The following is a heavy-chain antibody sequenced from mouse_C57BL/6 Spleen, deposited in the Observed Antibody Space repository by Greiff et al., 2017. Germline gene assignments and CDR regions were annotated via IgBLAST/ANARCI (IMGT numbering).Heavy chain of an antibody. CDR3: AREDYGSSYVDY. Sequence: QVQLQQSGAELVKPGASVKLSCKASGYTFTSYWMHWVKQRPGQGLEWIGMIHPNSGSTNYNEKFKSKATLTVDKSSSTAYMQLSSLTSEDSAVYYCAREDYGSSYVDYWGQGTTLTVSS. CDR1: GYTFTSYW. D-gene: IGHD1-1*01. J-gene: IGHJ2*01. CDR2: IHPNSGST. V-gene: IGHV1-64*01.